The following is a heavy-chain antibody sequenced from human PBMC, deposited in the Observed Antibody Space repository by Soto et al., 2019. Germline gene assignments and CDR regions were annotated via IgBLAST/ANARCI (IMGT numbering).Heavy chain of an antibody. D-gene: IGHD3-9*01. CDR1: GGSFSGYY. CDR3: ARAKHYDISFDP. J-gene: IGHJ5*02. V-gene: IGHV4-34*01. Sequence: SETLSLTCAVYGGSFSGYYWSWIRQPPGKGLEWIGEINHSGSTNYNPSLKSRVTISVDTSKNQFSLKLSSVTAADTAVYYCARAKHYDISFDPRGQGTLVTVSS. CDR2: INHSGST.